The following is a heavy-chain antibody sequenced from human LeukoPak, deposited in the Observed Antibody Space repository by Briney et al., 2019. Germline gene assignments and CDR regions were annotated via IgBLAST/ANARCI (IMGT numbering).Heavy chain of an antibody. Sequence: GGSLRLYCTASGFTFGDYAMSWVRQAPGKGLEWVSVIYGGGTTYYADSVKGRFTISRDNSKNTLYLQMNSLRAEDTAVYYCARDNGDSSSDDYWGQGTLVTVSS. V-gene: IGHV3-66*01. CDR3: ARDNGDSSSDDY. CDR1: GFTFGDYA. J-gene: IGHJ4*02. CDR2: IYGGGTT. D-gene: IGHD6-13*01.